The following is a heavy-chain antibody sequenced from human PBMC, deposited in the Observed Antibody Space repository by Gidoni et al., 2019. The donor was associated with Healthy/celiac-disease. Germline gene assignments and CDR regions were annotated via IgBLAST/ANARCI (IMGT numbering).Heavy chain of an antibody. V-gene: IGHV4-34*01. J-gene: IGHJ4*02. CDR3: ARESPAMVTIDY. D-gene: IGHD5-18*01. CDR2: INHSGST. Sequence: QVQLQQWGAGRLKPSETLSLTCAVHGGSFSGYYGSWIRQPPGKGLEWIGEINHSGSTNYNPSLKSRVTISVDTSKNQFSLKLSSVTAADTAVYYCARESPAMVTIDYWGQGTLVTVSS. CDR1: GGSFSGYY.